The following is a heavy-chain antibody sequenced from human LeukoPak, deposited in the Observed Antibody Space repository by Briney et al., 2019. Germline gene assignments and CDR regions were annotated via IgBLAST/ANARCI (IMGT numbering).Heavy chain of an antibody. CDR2: INHSGST. Sequence: SETLSLTCAVYGGSFSGYYWSWIRQPPWKGLEWIGEINHSGSTNYNPSLKSRVTISVDTSKNQFSLKLSSVTAADTAVYYCARGRGYGHCSSTSCYTLGSNRHFDYWGQGTLVTVSS. J-gene: IGHJ4*02. CDR1: GGSFSGYY. V-gene: IGHV4-34*01. D-gene: IGHD2-2*02. CDR3: ARGRGYGHCSSTSCYTLGSNRHFDY.